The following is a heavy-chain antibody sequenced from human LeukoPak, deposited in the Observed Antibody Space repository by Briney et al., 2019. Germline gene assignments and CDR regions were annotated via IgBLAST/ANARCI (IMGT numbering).Heavy chain of an antibody. J-gene: IGHJ4*02. CDR2: IYPGDSDT. V-gene: IGHV5-51*01. D-gene: IGHD6-19*01. CDR1: GYSFTSYW. Sequence: GESLKISCKGSGYSFTSYWIGWVRQMPGKGLEWMGIIYPGDSDTRYSPSFQGQVTISADKSISTAYLQWSSLKASDTAMYYCASIPEYSSGWYYFDYWGQGTLVTVSP. CDR3: ASIPEYSSGWYYFDY.